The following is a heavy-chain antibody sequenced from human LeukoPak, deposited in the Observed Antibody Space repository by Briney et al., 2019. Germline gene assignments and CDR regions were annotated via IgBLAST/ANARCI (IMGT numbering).Heavy chain of an antibody. V-gene: IGHV3-30*18. Sequence: PGGSLRLSCAASGFTFSSYGMHWVCQAPGKGLEWVAVISYDGSNKYYADSVKGRFTISRDNSKNTLYLQMNSLRAEDTAVYYCAKSHYCSGGSCYRGFDGMDVWGQGTTVTVSS. J-gene: IGHJ6*02. CDR3: AKSHYCSGGSCYRGFDGMDV. D-gene: IGHD2-15*01. CDR2: ISYDGSNK. CDR1: GFTFSSYG.